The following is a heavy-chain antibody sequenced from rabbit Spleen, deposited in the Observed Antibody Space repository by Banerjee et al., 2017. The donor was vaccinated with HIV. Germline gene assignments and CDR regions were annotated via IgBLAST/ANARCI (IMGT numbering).Heavy chain of an antibody. CDR2: IDPVFGIT. V-gene: IGHV1S7*01. J-gene: IGHJ3*01. D-gene: IGHD2-1*01. CDR3: GRDANGDVRLSRLDL. Sequence: QLKESGGGLVQPGGSLKLSCKASGFDFSSYYMSWVRQAPGKGLEWIGYIDPVFGITYYANWVNGRFSISRENTQNTVTLQLNSLTAADTATYFCGRDANGDVRLSRLDLWGPGTLVTVS. CDR1: GFDFSSYY.